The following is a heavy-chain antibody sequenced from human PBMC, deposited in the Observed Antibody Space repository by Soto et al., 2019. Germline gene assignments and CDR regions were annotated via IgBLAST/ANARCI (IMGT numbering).Heavy chain of an antibody. CDR3: ARVRPPSIAAAGTFRFDP. J-gene: IGHJ5*02. V-gene: IGHV3-74*01. Sequence: GGSLRLSCTASGVNFSSYWMHWVRQAPGKGLVWVSRINSDGSSTSYADSAKGRFTISRDNAKNTLYLQMNSLRAEDTAVYYCARVRPPSIAAAGTFRFDPWGQGTLVAVSS. D-gene: IGHD6-13*01. CDR2: INSDGSST. CDR1: GVNFSSYW.